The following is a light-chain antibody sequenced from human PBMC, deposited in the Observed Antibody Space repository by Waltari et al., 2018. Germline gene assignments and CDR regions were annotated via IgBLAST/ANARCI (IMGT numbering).Light chain of an antibody. CDR2: ETS. V-gene: IGLV7-46*01. Sequence: VTLTCDSSTGAVTSGHYPYWFQQKPGQAPRTLIYETSNKHSWTPARFSGSLLGGKAALTLSGAQPEDEADYYYLLSYSGARVFGGGTKPTVL. CDR1: TGAVTSGHY. CDR3: LLSYSGARV. J-gene: IGLJ3*02.